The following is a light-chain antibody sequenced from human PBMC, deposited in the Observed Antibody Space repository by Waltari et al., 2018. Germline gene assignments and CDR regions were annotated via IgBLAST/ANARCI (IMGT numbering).Light chain of an antibody. CDR2: DVT. CDR1: SSDVGGYNY. CDR3: CSYAGSSIVV. J-gene: IGLJ2*01. Sequence: QSALTQPRSVSGYPGQSVTISCTGTSSDVGGYNYVSWYQHRPGKAPKLMIYDVTTRPSGVPDRFSGSKSGNTASRTISGLQAEDDADYYCCSYAGSSIVVFGGGTKLTVL. V-gene: IGLV2-11*01.